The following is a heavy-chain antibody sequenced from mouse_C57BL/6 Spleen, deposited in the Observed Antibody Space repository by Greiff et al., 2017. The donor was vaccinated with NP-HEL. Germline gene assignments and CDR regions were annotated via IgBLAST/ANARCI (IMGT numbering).Heavy chain of an antibody. J-gene: IGHJ1*03. CDR1: GYSITSGYY. Sequence: ESGPGLVKPSQSLSLTCSVTGYSITSGYYWNWIRQFPGNKLEWMGYISYDGSNNYNPSLKNRISITRDTSKNQFFLKLNSVTTEDTATYYCARDDYDEDWYCEVWGTGTTVTVSS. V-gene: IGHV3-6*01. CDR3: ARDDYDEDWYCEV. D-gene: IGHD2-4*01. CDR2: ISYDGSN.